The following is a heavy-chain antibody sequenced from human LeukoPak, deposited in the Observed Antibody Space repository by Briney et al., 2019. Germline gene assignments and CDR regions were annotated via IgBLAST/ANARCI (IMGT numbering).Heavy chain of an antibody. J-gene: IGHJ4*02. CDR1: GFSLNYYW. Sequence: GGSLRLSCAASGFSLNYYWMTWVRQAPGKGLEWVANIKPDGSEKYYVDSVKGRFIVSRDNAKNSLYLQMNSLRVEDTAVYYCASTSWSGYDYWGQGTLVTVSS. D-gene: IGHD3-3*01. V-gene: IGHV3-7*01. CDR2: IKPDGSEK. CDR3: ASTSWSGYDY.